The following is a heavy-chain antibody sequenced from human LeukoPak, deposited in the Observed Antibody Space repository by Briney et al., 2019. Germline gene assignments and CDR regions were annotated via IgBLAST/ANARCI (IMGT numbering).Heavy chain of an antibody. V-gene: IGHV3-7*01. CDR3: ARGPTNGQAFDY. CDR2: IREDGSEK. Sequence: SGGSLRLSCVVAGFTFSNDWMNWVRQAPGKGLEWVASIREDGSEKTSVDSVKGRFTISRDNAKNSLYLQMDSLRAEDTAVYYCARGPTNGQAFDYWGQGTLVSVSS. D-gene: IGHD2-8*01. J-gene: IGHJ4*02. CDR1: GFTFSNDW.